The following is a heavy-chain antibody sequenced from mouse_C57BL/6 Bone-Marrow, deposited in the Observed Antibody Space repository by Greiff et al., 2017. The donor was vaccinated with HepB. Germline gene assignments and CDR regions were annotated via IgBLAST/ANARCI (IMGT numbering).Heavy chain of an antibody. CDR1: GYTFTSYW. D-gene: IGHD1-1*01. J-gene: IGHJ1*03. CDR2: IDPSDSET. CDR3: ASITTVVPYWYFDV. V-gene: IGHV1-52*01. Sequence: VKLQQPGAELVRPGSSVKLSCKASGYTFTSYWMHWVKQRPIQGLEWIGNIDPSDSETHYNQKFKDKATLTVDKSSSPAYMQLSSLTSEDSAVYYCASITTVVPYWYFDVCGTGTTVTVSS.